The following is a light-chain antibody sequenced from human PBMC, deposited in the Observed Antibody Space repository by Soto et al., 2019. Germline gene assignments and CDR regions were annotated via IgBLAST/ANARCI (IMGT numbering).Light chain of an antibody. CDR2: KVS. Sequence: DVVMTHSPLSLPVTLGQPASISGRSNQILVHSDGIAYFSWFQQRPGRSPRLLIYKVSNRDSGVPARFSGSGSGTDFALKISRVEAEDVGVYYCMQGTHWPITFGQGTRLENK. J-gene: IGKJ5*01. CDR3: MQGTHWPIT. V-gene: IGKV2-30*02. CDR1: QILVHSDGIAY.